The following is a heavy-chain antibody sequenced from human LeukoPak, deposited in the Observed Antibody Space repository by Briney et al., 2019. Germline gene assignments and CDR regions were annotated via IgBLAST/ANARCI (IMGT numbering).Heavy chain of an antibody. D-gene: IGHD3-3*01. Sequence: GGSLRLSCAASGFTFSNAWMSWVRRAPGKGLEWVGRIKSKTDGETTDYAAPVKGRFTISRDDSKNTLYLQMNSLKTEDTAVYYCTTYDFWSGYPDYWGQGTLVTVSS. CDR1: GFTFSNAW. CDR3: TTYDFWSGYPDY. V-gene: IGHV3-15*01. J-gene: IGHJ4*02. CDR2: IKSKTDGETT.